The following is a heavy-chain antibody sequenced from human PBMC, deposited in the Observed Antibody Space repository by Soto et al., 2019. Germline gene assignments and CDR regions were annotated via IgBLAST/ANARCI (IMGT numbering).Heavy chain of an antibody. Sequence: PSQTLSLTCVISGDSVSTNSAAWKWIRQSPSRGLEWLGRTYFWSRWKNDYAESVKSRITVNADASKNQFFLHLDSVTSEDTGVYYCARGRPSYYAMDVRGQGTAVTVS. J-gene: IGHJ6*02. CDR2: TYFWSRWKN. CDR3: ARGRPSYYAMDV. CDR1: GDSVSTNSAA. V-gene: IGHV6-1*01.